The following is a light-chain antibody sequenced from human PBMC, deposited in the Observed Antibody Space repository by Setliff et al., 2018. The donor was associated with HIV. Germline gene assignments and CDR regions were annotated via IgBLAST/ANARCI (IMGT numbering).Light chain of an antibody. J-gene: IGLJ1*01. Sequence: SYELPQPPSVSVVPGKTARITCGGNNIGSKSVHWYQQKPGQAPVLVIYFDSDRPSGIPERFSGSNSGNTATLTISRVEAGDEADYYCQVWDTSSDQGVFGTGTKV. CDR2: FDS. CDR1: NIGSKS. CDR3: QVWDTSSDQGV. V-gene: IGLV3-21*04.